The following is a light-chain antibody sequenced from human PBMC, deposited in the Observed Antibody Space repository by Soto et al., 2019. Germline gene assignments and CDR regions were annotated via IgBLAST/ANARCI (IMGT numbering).Light chain of an antibody. Sequence: ESGLTQSPATLSLSPGERATLSSRASQSVSSYLAWYQQKPGQAPRLLIYDASNSATGIPARFSGSGSGTDFTLTISSLEPEDFAVYYCQQRSNWPPITFGQGTRLEIK. CDR2: DAS. CDR3: QQRSNWPPIT. J-gene: IGKJ5*01. V-gene: IGKV3-11*01. CDR1: QSVSSY.